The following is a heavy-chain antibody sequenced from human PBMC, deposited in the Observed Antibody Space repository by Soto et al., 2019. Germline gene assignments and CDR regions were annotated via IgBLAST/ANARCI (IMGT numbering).Heavy chain of an antibody. CDR3: ARDGRGYSGYDSRGYFDY. D-gene: IGHD5-12*01. Sequence: EVQLVESGGGLVKPGGSLRLSCAASGFTFSSYSMIWVRQAPGKGLEWVSSISSSSSYIYYADSVKGRFTISRDNAKNSLYLQMNSLRAEDTAVYYCARDGRGYSGYDSRGYFDYWGQGTLVTVSS. CDR1: GFTFSSYS. J-gene: IGHJ4*02. V-gene: IGHV3-21*01. CDR2: ISSSSSYI.